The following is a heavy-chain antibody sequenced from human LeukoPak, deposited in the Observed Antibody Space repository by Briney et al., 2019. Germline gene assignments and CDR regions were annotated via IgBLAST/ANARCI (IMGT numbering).Heavy chain of an antibody. Sequence: SVKVSCKASGGTFSSYAISWVRQAPGQGLEWMGGIIPIFGTANYAQKFQGRVTITTDESTSTAYMELSSLRSEDTAVYYCARALQNRDIVVVPAAIDNWFDPWGQGTLVTVSS. CDR2: IIPIFGTA. CDR3: ARALQNRDIVVVPAAIDNWFDP. J-gene: IGHJ5*02. CDR1: GGTFSSYA. V-gene: IGHV1-69*05. D-gene: IGHD2-2*01.